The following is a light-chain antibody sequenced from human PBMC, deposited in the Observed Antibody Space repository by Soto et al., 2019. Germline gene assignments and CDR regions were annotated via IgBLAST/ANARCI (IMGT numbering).Light chain of an antibody. J-gene: IGKJ4*01. Sequence: DIQMTQSPSSVSASVGDRVTITCRASQGISSWLAWYQQKPGQPPKLLIFWASTRESGVPDRFSGSGSGTDFTLTISSLQAEDVAVYYCQQYSSTPQVTFGGGTKVEIK. CDR3: QQYSSTPQVT. CDR2: WAS. V-gene: IGKV4-1*01. CDR1: QGISSW.